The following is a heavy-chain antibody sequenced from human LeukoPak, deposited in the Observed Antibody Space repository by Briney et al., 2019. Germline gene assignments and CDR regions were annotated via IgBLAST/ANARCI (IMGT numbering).Heavy chain of an antibody. CDR1: GDSSSTSKSY. V-gene: IGHV4-39*01. CDR2: IYYTGNT. CDR3: ARGIWVENWFDP. Sequence: SDTLSLTCTVSGDSSSTSKSYWGWIRQPPLKGLEWIGSIYYTGNTYYNASLKSRVTISVDTSKNQFSLSLTSVTAADTAVYYCARGIWVENWFDPWGQGTLVTVSS. D-gene: IGHD3-16*01. J-gene: IGHJ5*02.